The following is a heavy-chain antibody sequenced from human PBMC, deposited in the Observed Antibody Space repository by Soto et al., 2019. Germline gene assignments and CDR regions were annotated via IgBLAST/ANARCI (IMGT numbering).Heavy chain of an antibody. D-gene: IGHD2-21*01. CDR2: IYWDDDK. CDR3: ARMVVIRGTLTPYYSVLDV. V-gene: IGHV2-5*02. J-gene: IGHJ6*02. CDR1: GLSLSTRGVG. Sequence: KREHHTEALGLSGDFSGLSLSTRGVGVGWIRQPPGKALEWLALIYWDDDKRYSPSLKTRLGVSRGTPRNVVVLTMTNMDPLDTATYYCARMVVIRGTLTPYYSVLDVWGQGTTVTVSS.